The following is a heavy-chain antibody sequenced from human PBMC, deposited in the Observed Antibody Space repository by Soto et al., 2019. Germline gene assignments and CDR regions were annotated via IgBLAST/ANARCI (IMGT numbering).Heavy chain of an antibody. CDR1: GFTFTSSA. J-gene: IGHJ6*02. CDR2: IVVGSGNT. V-gene: IGHV1-58*01. D-gene: IGHD2-2*02. CDR3: AVLWDIVVVPAAINYYYGMDV. Sequence: GASVKVSCKASGFTFTSSAVQWVRQARGQRLEWIGWIVVGSGNTNYAQKFQERVTITRDMSTSTAYMELSSLSSEDPAVYYCAVLWDIVVVPAAINYYYGMDVWGQGTTVAVSS.